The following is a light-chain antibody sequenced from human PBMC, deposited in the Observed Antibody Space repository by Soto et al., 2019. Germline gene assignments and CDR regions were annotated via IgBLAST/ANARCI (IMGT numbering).Light chain of an antibody. CDR3: QQLNTFPIT. J-gene: IGKJ5*01. V-gene: IGKV1-9*01. CDR1: QGISTY. Sequence: DIQLTQAPSFLSASVGDRVTITCRASQGISTYLAWYQQKPGRAPNLLIYAASTLQSEVPSRFSGSGSGTEFTLTISSLQPEDFATYYCQQLNTFPITFDQGTRLEIK. CDR2: AAS.